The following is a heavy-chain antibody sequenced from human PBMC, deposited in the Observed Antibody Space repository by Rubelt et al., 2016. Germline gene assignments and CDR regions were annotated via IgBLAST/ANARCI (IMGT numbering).Heavy chain of an antibody. J-gene: IGHJ4*02. CDR2: NNHSGST. CDR3: ARVTGGSSDY. V-gene: IGHV4-34*01. Sequence: QVQLQQWGAGLLKPSETLSLTCAVYGGSFSGYYWSWIRKPPGKGLEWIGENNHSGSTNYNPSLKSRVTISVDTSKNQFSLKLSSVTAADTAVYYCARVTGGSSDYWGQGTLVTVSS. CDR1: GGSFSGYY. D-gene: IGHD3-16*01.